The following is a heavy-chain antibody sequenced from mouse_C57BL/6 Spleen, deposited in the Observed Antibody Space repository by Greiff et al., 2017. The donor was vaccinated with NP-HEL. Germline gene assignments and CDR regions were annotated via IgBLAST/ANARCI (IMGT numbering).Heavy chain of an antibody. Sequence: EVKLQQSGPELVKPGASVKISCKASGYSFTGYYMNWVKQSPEKSLEWIGEINPSTGGTTYNQKFKAKATLTVDKSSSTAYMQLKSLTSEDSAVYYGAREGVLDVWGTGTTVTVSS. CDR1: GYSFTGYY. CDR3: AREGVLDV. V-gene: IGHV1-42*01. D-gene: IGHD2-14*01. J-gene: IGHJ1*03. CDR2: INPSTGGT.